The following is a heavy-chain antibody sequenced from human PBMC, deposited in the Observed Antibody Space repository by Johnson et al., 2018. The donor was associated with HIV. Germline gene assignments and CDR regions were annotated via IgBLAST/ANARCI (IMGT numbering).Heavy chain of an antibody. J-gene: IGHJ3*02. CDR3: ARGELYIQFLAFDAFDI. Sequence: QVQLVESGGGVVQPGTSLRLSCAASGFTFSYYAIFWVRQAPGKGLEWVAVISHDGSNKYYADSVKGRFTISRDNSKNTLYLQMNRLRPECTAVYFCARGELYIQFLAFDAFDIWGQGTMVTVSS. CDR1: GFTFSYYA. V-gene: IGHV3-30-3*01. CDR2: ISHDGSNK. D-gene: IGHD1-7*01.